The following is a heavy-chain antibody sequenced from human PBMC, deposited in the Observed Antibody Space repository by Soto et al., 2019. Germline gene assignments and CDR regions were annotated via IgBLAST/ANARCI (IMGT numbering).Heavy chain of an antibody. V-gene: IGHV1-3*01. D-gene: IGHD2-2*01. J-gene: IGHJ5*02. Sequence: ASVKVSCKASGYTFTSYAMHWVRQAPGQRREWMGWINAGNGNTKYSQKFQGRVTITRDTSASTAYMELSSLRSEDTAVYYCARDRVVVPAENWFDPWGQGXLVTVYS. CDR2: INAGNGNT. CDR1: GYTFTSYA. CDR3: ARDRVVVPAENWFDP.